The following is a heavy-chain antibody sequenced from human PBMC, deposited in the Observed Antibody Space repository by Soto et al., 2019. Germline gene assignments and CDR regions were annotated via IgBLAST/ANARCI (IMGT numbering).Heavy chain of an antibody. D-gene: IGHD3-16*01. J-gene: IGHJ6*02. CDR1: GYSFTRYG. Sequence: QVQLVQSRAEVKNPGASVKVSCKASGYSFTRYGIAWARQAPGQGLEWMGWINTYNGNTNYAQNLQGRVTLTTDTSTSTAYMELTSLGSNDTAIYYCAMVDVYVTPSPQDVWGQGTTVIVSS. CDR2: INTYNGNT. CDR3: AMVDVYVTPSPQDV. V-gene: IGHV1-18*01.